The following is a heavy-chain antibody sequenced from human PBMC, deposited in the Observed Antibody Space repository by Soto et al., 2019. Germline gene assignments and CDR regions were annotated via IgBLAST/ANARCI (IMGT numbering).Heavy chain of an antibody. CDR3: AIGLYNSTWYYAFDS. CDR2: MNPNSGNT. V-gene: IGHV1-8*01. Sequence: QVQLVQSGAEVKKPGASVKVSCKASGYTFTSYDINWVRQATGQGLEWMGWMNPNSGNTGHAQKFQGRVTMTRYTSMSTVYMVLSSRRPEDTAVYFWAIGLYNSTWYYAFDSWGQATLVTVSS. D-gene: IGHD6-13*01. CDR1: GYTFTSYD. J-gene: IGHJ4*02.